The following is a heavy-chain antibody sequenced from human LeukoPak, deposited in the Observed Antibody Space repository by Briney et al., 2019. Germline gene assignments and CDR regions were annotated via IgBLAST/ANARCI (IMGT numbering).Heavy chain of an antibody. V-gene: IGHV4-59*08. D-gene: IGHD2-2*01. CDR3: ARGKYCSSTSCSKGAGAFDI. Sequence: NPSETLSLTCTVSGGSISSYYWSWIRQPPGKGLEWIGYIYYSGSTNYNPSLKSRVTISVDTSKNQFSLKLSSVTAADTAVYYCARGKYCSSTSCSKGAGAFDIWGQGTMVTVSS. CDR2: IYYSGST. CDR1: GGSISSYY. J-gene: IGHJ3*02.